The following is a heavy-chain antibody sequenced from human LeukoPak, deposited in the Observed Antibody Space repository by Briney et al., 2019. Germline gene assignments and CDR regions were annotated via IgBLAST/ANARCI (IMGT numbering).Heavy chain of an antibody. J-gene: IGHJ4*02. CDR1: GGSISSSSYY. V-gene: IGHV4-39*01. D-gene: IGHD3-3*01. CDR2: IYYSGST. Sequence: SENLSLTCTVSGGSISSSSYYWGWIRQPPGKGLEWIGSIYYSGSTYYNPSLKSRVTISVDTSKNQFSLKLSSVTAADTAVYYCARQRVDFWSGYYPHFDYWGQGTLVTVSS. CDR3: ARQRVDFWSGYYPHFDY.